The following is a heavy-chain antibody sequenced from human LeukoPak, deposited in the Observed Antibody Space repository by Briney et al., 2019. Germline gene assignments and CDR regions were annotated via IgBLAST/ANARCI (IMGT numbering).Heavy chain of an antibody. Sequence: GAPVKVSCKASGYTFTSYGISWVRQAPGQGLEWMGWISAYNGNTNYAQKLQGRVTMTTDTSTSTAYMELRSLRSDDTAVYYCARTLDYGDYGILYYWGQGTLVTVSS. V-gene: IGHV1-18*01. CDR3: ARTLDYGDYGILYY. D-gene: IGHD4-17*01. CDR2: ISAYNGNT. J-gene: IGHJ4*02. CDR1: GYTFTSYG.